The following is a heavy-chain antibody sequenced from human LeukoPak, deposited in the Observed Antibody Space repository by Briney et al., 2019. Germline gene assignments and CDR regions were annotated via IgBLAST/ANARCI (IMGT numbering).Heavy chain of an antibody. D-gene: IGHD6-13*01. J-gene: IGHJ5*02. CDR1: GGSISSYSYY. Sequence: PSETLSLTCTVSGGSISSYSYYWGWIRQPPGKGLEWIGSFFYSGNTYYNPSLKSRVTISVDTSKNQFSLKLSSVTAADTAVYYCARGGSSSWYVWFDPWGQGTLVTVSS. V-gene: IGHV4-39*07. CDR3: ARGGSSSWYVWFDP. CDR2: FFYSGNT.